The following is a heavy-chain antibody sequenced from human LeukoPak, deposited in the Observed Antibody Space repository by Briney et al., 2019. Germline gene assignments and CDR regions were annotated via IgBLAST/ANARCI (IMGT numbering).Heavy chain of an antibody. V-gene: IGHV3-30-3*01. CDR1: GFTFSNYA. D-gene: IGHD2-2*01. CDR2: ISYDGNDK. J-gene: IGHJ4*02. CDR3: ARDSLSSFTDFDY. Sequence: GRSLRLSCAASGFTFSNYAMHWVRQAPGKGLEWVTMISYDGNDKYYADSVKGRFTISRDNSKNTLYLQMNSLRAEDTAVYYCARDSLSSFTDFDYWGQGTPVTVSS.